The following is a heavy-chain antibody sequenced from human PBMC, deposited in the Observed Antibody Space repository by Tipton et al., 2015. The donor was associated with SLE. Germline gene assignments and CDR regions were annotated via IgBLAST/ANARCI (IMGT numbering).Heavy chain of an antibody. J-gene: IGHJ2*01. V-gene: IGHV4-38-2*02. CDR1: GYSISSGYY. CDR2: IYHSGST. CDR3: ARDQEWLLYGWYFDL. D-gene: IGHD3-3*01. Sequence: TLSLTCAVSGYSISSGYYWGWIRQPPGKGLEWIGSIYHSGSTYYNPSLKSRVTISVDTSKNQFSLKLSSVTAADTAVYYCARDQEWLLYGWYFDLWGRGTLVTVSS.